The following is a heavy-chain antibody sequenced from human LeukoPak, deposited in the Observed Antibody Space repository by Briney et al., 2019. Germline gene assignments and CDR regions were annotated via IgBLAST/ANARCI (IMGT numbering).Heavy chain of an antibody. D-gene: IGHD2-21*01. CDR3: GGEPRSMAY. V-gene: IGHV3-7*01. CDR2: IKQDGSQK. CDR1: GFTFNSIW. Sequence: GGSLRLSCAASGFTFNSIWMSWVRQAPGKRLERVASIKQDGSQKYYLDSVKGRFTISRDNAKNSLFLQVNSLRVEDTAVYYCGGEPRSMAYWGQGTLVTVSS. J-gene: IGHJ4*02.